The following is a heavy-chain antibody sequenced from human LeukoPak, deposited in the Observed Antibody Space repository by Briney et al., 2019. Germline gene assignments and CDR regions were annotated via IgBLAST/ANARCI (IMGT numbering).Heavy chain of an antibody. V-gene: IGHV4-34*01. CDR2: INHSGST. CDR3: ARGLGGLVYFQH. J-gene: IGHJ1*01. Sequence: SETLSLTSAVYGGSFSGYYWSWIRQPPGKGLEWIGEINHSGSTNYNPSLKSRVTISVDTSKNQFSLKLSSVTAADTAVYYCARGLGGLVYFQHWGQGTLVTVSS. CDR1: GGSFSGYY. D-gene: IGHD6-19*01.